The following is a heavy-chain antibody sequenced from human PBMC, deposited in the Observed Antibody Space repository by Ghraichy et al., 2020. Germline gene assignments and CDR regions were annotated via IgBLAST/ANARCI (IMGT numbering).Heavy chain of an antibody. CDR1: GGSISSYY. D-gene: IGHD4-17*01. J-gene: IGHJ3*02. Sequence: SETLSLTCTVSGGSISSYYWSWIRQPPGKGLEWIAYISTSGSTNYNPSLKSRVTISVDTSRNQFSLKMNSVTAADTAVYYCARRHGPLEAFDIWGQGTMVTVSS. CDR3: ARRHGPLEAFDI. V-gene: IGHV4-4*09. CDR2: ISTSGST.